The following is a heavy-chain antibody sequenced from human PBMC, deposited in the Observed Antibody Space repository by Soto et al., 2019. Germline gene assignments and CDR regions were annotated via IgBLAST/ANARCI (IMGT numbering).Heavy chain of an antibody. CDR2: VGWNGGDI. V-gene: IGHV3-9*01. CDR3: AKDMAVVVPVSTAYFHYYGLDV. CDR1: GFTLDDYT. J-gene: IGHJ6*02. D-gene: IGHD2-2*01. Sequence: SLRLSCAASGFTLDDYTMHWVRQAPGKGLEWVSGVGWNGGDIVYADSVKGRFTVSRDNTKNSLYLEVNSLRAEDTAIYYCAKDMAVVVPVSTAYFHYYGLDVGGQGTTVTVSS.